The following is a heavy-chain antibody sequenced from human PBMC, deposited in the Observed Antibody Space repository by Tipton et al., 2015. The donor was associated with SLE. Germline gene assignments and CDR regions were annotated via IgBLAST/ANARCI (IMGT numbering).Heavy chain of an antibody. J-gene: IGHJ4*02. D-gene: IGHD3-3*01. CDR2: INHSGGT. V-gene: IGHV4-34*01. CDR3: ARGGNYDFFRSPHAYFDY. CDR1: GGSFSGYY. Sequence: TLSLTCAVYGGSFSGYYWNWIRQPPGKGLEWIGEINHSGGTNYNPSLKSRVTISVDTSKNQFSLKLSSVTAADTAVYYCARGGNYDFFRSPHAYFDYWGQGTLVTVS.